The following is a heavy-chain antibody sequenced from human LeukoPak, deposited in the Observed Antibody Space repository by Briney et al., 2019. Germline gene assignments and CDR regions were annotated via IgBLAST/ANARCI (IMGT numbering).Heavy chain of an antibody. V-gene: IGHV3-23*01. J-gene: IGHJ4*02. CDR1: GFTFSSYA. D-gene: IGHD3-22*01. CDR3: AKSPYYYDSSGYYIEYYFDY. Sequence: GGSLRLSCAASGFTFSSYAMSWVRQAPGKGLEWVSAISGSGGSTYYADSVKGRFTISRDNSKSTLYLQMNSLRAEDTAVYYCAKSPYYYDSSGYYIEYYFDYWGQGTLVTVSS. CDR2: ISGSGGST.